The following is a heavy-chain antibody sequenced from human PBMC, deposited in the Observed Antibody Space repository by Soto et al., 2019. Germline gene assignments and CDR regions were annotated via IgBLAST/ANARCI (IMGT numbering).Heavy chain of an antibody. J-gene: IGHJ4*02. D-gene: IGHD3-22*01. V-gene: IGHV1-69*13. Sequence: SVKVSCKASGGTFSSYAISWVRQAPGQGLEWMGGIIPIFGTANYAQKFQGRVTITADESTSTAYMELSSLRSEDTAVYYCARDLFSYYDSSGYYIFDYWGQGTLVTVYS. CDR2: IIPIFGTA. CDR3: ARDLFSYYDSSGYYIFDY. CDR1: GGTFSSYA.